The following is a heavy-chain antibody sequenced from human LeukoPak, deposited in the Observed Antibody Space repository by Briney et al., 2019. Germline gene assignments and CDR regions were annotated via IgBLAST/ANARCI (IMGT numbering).Heavy chain of an antibody. J-gene: IGHJ3*02. CDR2: INPNSGGT. CDR1: GYTFTGYY. Sequence: ASVKVSCKASGYTFTGYYMHWVRQAPGQGLEWMGWINPNSGGTNYAQKFQGWVTMTRDTSISTAYMELSRLRSDDTAVYYCARDSDDVGAQGAFDIWGQGTMVTVSS. CDR3: ARDSDDVGAQGAFDI. D-gene: IGHD1-26*01. V-gene: IGHV1-2*04.